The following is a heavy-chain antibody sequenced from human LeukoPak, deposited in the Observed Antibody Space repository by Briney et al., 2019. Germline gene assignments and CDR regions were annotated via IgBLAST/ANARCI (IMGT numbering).Heavy chain of an antibody. D-gene: IGHD6-6*01. CDR1: GFTFSSFA. Sequence: GGSLRLSCAASGFTFSSFAMSWVRQAPGKGLEWASGISGSGGNTYYADSLKGRFTISRDNSKNTLYLQMNSLRAEDTAVYYCAKDSEGGAARRWGNYFDYWGQGTLVTVSS. J-gene: IGHJ4*02. CDR2: ISGSGGNT. V-gene: IGHV3-23*01. CDR3: AKDSEGGAARRWGNYFDY.